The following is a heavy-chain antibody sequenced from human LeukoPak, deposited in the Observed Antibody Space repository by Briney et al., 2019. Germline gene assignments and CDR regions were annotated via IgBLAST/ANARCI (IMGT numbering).Heavy chain of an antibody. Sequence: SVKVSCKASGSTFSSYAISWVRQAPGQGLEWMGGIIPIFGTANYAQKFQGRVTITADESTSTAYMELSSLRSEDTAVYYCARRAPHGQQLVRGYYYGMDVWGQGTTVTVSS. V-gene: IGHV1-69*13. D-gene: IGHD6-13*01. CDR2: IIPIFGTA. CDR3: ARRAPHGQQLVRGYYYGMDV. CDR1: GSTFSSYA. J-gene: IGHJ6*02.